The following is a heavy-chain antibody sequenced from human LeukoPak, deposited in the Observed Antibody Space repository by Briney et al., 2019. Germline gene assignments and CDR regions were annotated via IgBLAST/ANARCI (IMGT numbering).Heavy chain of an antibody. CDR2: VYYTGST. J-gene: IGHJ3*02. V-gene: IGHV4-59*08. Sequence: SETLSLTCAVSGGSISNFYWSWIRQPPGKGLEWIGYVYYTGSTNYSPSLKSRVTMSVDTSKNQVSLKLTSVTAADTAVFYCARRLEGNDAFDIWGRGTMVTVSS. D-gene: IGHD3-10*01. CDR1: GGSISNFY. CDR3: ARRLEGNDAFDI.